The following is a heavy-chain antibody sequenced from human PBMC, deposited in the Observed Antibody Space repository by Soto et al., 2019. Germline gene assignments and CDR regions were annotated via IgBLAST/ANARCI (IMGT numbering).Heavy chain of an antibody. D-gene: IGHD6-13*01. CDR1: GTSVSSNSAA. CDR2: TYYRSKWYN. CDR3: ARAPEHSSSWYVDRYYYYGMDV. Sequence: SQTLSLTCAISGTSVSSNSAAWTWIRQSPSRGLEWLGRTYYRSKWYNDYAVSVKSRITINPDTSKNQFSLQLNSVTPEDTAVYYCARAPEHSSSWYVDRYYYYGMDVWGQGTTVTVSS. V-gene: IGHV6-1*01. J-gene: IGHJ6*02.